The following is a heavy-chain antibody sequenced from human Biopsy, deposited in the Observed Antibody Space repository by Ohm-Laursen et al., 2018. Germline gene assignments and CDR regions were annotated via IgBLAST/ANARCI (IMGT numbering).Heavy chain of an antibody. CDR1: GGSISSSTTYY. CDR2: IYNTETT. V-gene: IGHV4-39*01. Sequence: GTPSLTCAVSGGSISSSTTYYWAWLRQPPGKGLEWIGSIYNTETTFYNPSLKSRVTISVDTSTNQFSLKVSSVTAADTALYFCARHPTGLWFDPWGHGTLVTVSS. J-gene: IGHJ5*02. CDR3: ARHPTGLWFDP.